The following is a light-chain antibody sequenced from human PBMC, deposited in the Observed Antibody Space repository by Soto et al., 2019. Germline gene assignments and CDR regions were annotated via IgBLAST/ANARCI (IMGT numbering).Light chain of an antibody. CDR3: SSYTGSSTPYV. CDR2: DVS. CDR1: SSDVGRYDY. J-gene: IGLJ1*01. V-gene: IGLV2-14*01. Sequence: QSVLTQPASVSGSPGQSITISCTGTSSDVGRYDYVSWYQQHPGKAPKLMIYDVSNRPSGLSNRFSGSKSGNTASLTISGLQAEDEADYYCSSYTGSSTPYVFGTGTKVTVL.